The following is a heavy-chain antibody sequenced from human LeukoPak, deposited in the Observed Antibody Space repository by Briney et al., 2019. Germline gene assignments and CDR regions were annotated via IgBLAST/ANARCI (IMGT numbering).Heavy chain of an antibody. V-gene: IGHV1-46*01. D-gene: IGHD1-26*01. Sequence: GASVKVSCKAFGYTFTGYYMHWVRQAPGQGLEWMGIINPSGGSTSYAQKFQGRVTMTRDMSTSTVYMELSSLRSEDTAVYYCARAPKELRYAFDIWGQGTMVTVSS. CDR1: GYTFTGYY. CDR3: ARAPKELRYAFDI. CDR2: INPSGGST. J-gene: IGHJ3*02.